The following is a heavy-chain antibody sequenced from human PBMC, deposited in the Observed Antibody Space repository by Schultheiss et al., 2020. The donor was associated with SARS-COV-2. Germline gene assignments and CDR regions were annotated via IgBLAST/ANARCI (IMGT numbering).Heavy chain of an antibody. CDR1: GGSISSGDYY. J-gene: IGHJ6*02. CDR2: IYYSGST. CDR3: AREDRSYYYYGMDV. Sequence: SETLSLTCTVSGGSISSGDYYWSWIRQPPGKGLEWIGYIYYSGSTYYNPSLKSRVTISVDTSKNQFSLKLSSVTAADTAVYYCAREDRSYYYYGMDVWGQGTTVTVSS. V-gene: IGHV4-30-4*01.